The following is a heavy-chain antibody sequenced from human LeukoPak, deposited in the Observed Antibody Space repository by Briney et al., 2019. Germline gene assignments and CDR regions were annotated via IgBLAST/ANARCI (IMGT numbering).Heavy chain of an antibody. CDR3: AREAFTMVRGVIIESYYNYYGMDV. CDR1: GGSFSNYY. J-gene: IGHJ6*04. CDR2: INHSGST. V-gene: IGHV4-34*01. D-gene: IGHD3-10*01. Sequence: SETLSPTCAVYGGSFSNYYWSWIRQPPGKGLEWIGEINHSGSTNYNPSLKSRVTISVDTSKNQFSLKLSSVTAADTAVYYCAREAFTMVRGVIIESYYNYYGMDVWGKGTTVTVSS.